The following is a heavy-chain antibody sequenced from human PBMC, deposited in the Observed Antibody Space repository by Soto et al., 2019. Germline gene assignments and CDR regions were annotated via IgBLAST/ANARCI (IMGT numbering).Heavy chain of an antibody. CDR2: IYYSGST. V-gene: IGHV4-59*01. J-gene: IGHJ6*02. Sequence: SETLSLTCTVSGGSISSYYWSWIRQPPGKGLEWIGYIYYSGSTNYNPSLKSRVTISVDTSKNQFSLKLSSVTAADTAVYYCARVSDTAQLSSDYGMDXWGQGTTVTVSS. D-gene: IGHD5-18*01. CDR3: ARVSDTAQLSSDYGMDX. CDR1: GGSISSYY.